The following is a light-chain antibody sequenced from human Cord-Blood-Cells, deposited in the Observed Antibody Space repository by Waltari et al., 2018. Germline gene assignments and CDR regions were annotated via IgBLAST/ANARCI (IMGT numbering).Light chain of an antibody. CDR3: CSYAGRV. CDR2: EGS. Sequence: QSALTQPASVSGSPGQSITIPCTGTSSDVGSYNLVSWYHQHPGKAPKLIIYEGSKRPSGVSNRFSGSKSGNTASLTISGLQAEDEADYYCCSYAGRVFGGGTKLTVL. CDR1: SSDVGSYNL. J-gene: IGLJ3*02. V-gene: IGLV2-23*01.